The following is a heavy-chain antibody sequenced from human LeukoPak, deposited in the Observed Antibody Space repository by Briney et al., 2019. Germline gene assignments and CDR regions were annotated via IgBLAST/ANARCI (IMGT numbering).Heavy chain of an antibody. Sequence: GGSLRLSCAASGFTFSSYSMNWVRQAPGKGLEWVSSISSSSSYIYYADSVKGRFTISRDNAKNSLYLQMNSLRAEDTAVYYCARGEEAREAAKADILTGPLGYWGRGTLVTVSS. CDR2: ISSSSSYI. J-gene: IGHJ4*02. V-gene: IGHV3-21*01. D-gene: IGHD3-9*01. CDR3: ARGEEAREAAKADILTGPLGY. CDR1: GFTFSSYS.